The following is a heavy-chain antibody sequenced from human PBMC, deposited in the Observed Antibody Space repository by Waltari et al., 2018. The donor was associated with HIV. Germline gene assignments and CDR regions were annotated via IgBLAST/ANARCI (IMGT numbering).Heavy chain of an antibody. D-gene: IGHD4-17*01. CDR3: ARGPQDYPKYYFDY. V-gene: IGHV1-8*01. CDR2: MNPNSGNT. CDR1: GYTFTSYD. Sequence: QVQLVQSGAEVKKPGASVKVSCTASGYTFTSYDIKWVRQATGQGLEWLGWMNPNSGNTGYAQRFQGRVTMTRNTSISTAYMELSSLRSEDTAVYFCARGPQDYPKYYFDYWGQGTLVTVSS. J-gene: IGHJ4*02.